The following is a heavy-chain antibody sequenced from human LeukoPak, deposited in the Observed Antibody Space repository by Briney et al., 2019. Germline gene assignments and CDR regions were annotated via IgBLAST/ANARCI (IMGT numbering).Heavy chain of an antibody. D-gene: IGHD5-18*01. V-gene: IGHV3-23*01. CDR3: AKGGYNYGYVDY. CDR2: ISGGST. J-gene: IGHJ4*02. CDR1: GFTFSYYA. Sequence: GGSLRLSCAASGFTFSYYAMACVRQAPGKGLEWVSSISGGSTYYADSVKGRFTISRDNSKNTLYLQMNSLRAEDTAVYYCAKGGYNYGYVDYWGQGTLVTVSS.